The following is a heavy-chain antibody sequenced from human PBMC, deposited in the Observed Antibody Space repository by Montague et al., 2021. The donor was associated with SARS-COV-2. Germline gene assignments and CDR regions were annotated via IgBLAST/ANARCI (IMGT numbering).Heavy chain of an antibody. CDR2: VDYSGNT. V-gene: IGHV4-39*01. Sequence: GTVSLTCTVTGGPISGSSDYWGWIRQSPGKGLEWIASVDYSGNTYYSPSLKSRLTISVDTSKNQFSLKLNSVIAADTALYYCARREYSYGWGDWGQGTLVTVSS. CDR3: ARREYSYGWGD. D-gene: IGHD5-18*01. CDR1: GGPISGSSDY. J-gene: IGHJ4*02.